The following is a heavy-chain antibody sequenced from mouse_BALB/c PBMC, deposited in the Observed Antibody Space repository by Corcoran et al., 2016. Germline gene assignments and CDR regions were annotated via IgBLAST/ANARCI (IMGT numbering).Heavy chain of an antibody. Sequence: QIQLVQSGPELKKPGETVKISCKASGYTFTNYGMNWVKQAPGKGLKWMGWINTYTGEPTYADDFKGRFAFSLETSASTAYLQINNLKNEDMATYFCARQLTTVVEDYFDYWGQGTTLTVSS. J-gene: IGHJ2*01. CDR1: GYTFTNYG. CDR2: INTYTGEP. CDR3: ARQLTTVVEDYFDY. V-gene: IGHV9-1*02. D-gene: IGHD1-1*01.